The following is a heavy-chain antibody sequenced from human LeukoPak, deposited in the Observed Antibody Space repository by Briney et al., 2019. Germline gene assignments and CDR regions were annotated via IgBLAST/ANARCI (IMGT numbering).Heavy chain of an antibody. V-gene: IGHV1-69*11. CDR2: IIPILGTA. CDR3: AREPEYSSSSYFDY. CDR1: GGTFSSYA. J-gene: IGHJ4*02. Sequence: GASVKVSSKASGGTFSSYAISWVQQAPGQGLEWMGRIIPILGTANYAQKFQGRVTITADESTSTAYMELSSLRSEDTTVYYCAREPEYSSSSYFDYWGQGTLVTVSS. D-gene: IGHD6-6*01.